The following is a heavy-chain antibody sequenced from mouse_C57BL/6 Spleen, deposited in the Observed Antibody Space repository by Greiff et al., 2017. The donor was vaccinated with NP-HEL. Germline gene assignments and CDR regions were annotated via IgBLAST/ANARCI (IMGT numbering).Heavy chain of an antibody. Sequence: QVQLQQPGTELVKPGASVKLSCKASGYTFTSYWMHWVKQRPGQGLEWIGNINPSNGGTNYNEKFKSKATLTVDKSSSTAYMQLSSLTSEDSAVYYCAREGNYGSSYEKRYYFDYWGQGTTLTVSS. CDR2: INPSNGGT. D-gene: IGHD1-1*01. V-gene: IGHV1-53*01. CDR1: GYTFTSYW. CDR3: AREGNYGSSYEKRYYFDY. J-gene: IGHJ2*01.